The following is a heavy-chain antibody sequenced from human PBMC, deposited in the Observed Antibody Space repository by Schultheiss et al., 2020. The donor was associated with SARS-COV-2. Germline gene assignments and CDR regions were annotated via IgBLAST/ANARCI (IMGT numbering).Heavy chain of an antibody. Sequence: SETLFLTCTVSGASMSTHYWGWIRQPPGKGLEWIGSIYYSGITYYNSPLKSRVTISVDTSKNQFSLRLSSVTAADTSVYYCARHYYGDSDGGDFLDFWGQGTLVTVSS. D-gene: IGHD4-17*01. CDR2: IYYSGIT. CDR1: GASMSTHY. CDR3: ARHYYGDSDGGDFLDF. V-gene: IGHV4-39*01. J-gene: IGHJ4*02.